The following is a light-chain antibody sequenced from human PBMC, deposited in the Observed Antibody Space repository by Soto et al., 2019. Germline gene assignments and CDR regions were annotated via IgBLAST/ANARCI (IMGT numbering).Light chain of an antibody. Sequence: EIVLTQYPGNLSLSPGERATLSCRASQSVSNNYLAWYQQKPGQAPRLLIYGASNRATGIPDRFSGSGSGTDFTLTISRLEPEDFAVYYCQQYGSSGTFGQGTKVE. CDR3: QQYGSSGT. CDR1: QSVSNNY. J-gene: IGKJ1*01. V-gene: IGKV3-20*01. CDR2: GAS.